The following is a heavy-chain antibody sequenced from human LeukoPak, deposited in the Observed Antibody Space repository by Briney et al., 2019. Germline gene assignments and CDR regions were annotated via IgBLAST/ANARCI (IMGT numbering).Heavy chain of an antibody. CDR3: AREQKVLNGGDYFDY. D-gene: IGHD3-10*01. CDR1: GDSISSDDYY. CDR2: IYDSGST. Sequence: SETLSLTCTVSGDSISSDDYYWTWIRQRPGKGLEWIGYIYDSGSTYYKPSLMSRVTISVDTSKNQFSLKLSSVTAADTAVYYCAREQKVLNGGDYFDYWGQGALVTVSS. V-gene: IGHV4-31*03. J-gene: IGHJ4*02.